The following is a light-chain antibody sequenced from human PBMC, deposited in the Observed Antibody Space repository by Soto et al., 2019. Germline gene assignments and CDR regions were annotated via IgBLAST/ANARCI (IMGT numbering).Light chain of an antibody. V-gene: IGKV1-8*01. CDR1: QGISSY. CDR2: AAS. Sequence: AIRMTQSPSSLSASTGDRVTITCRASQGISSYLAWYQQKPGKAPKLLIYAASTLQSGVPSRFRGSGSATDFTPTISCLQSEDFETYYCQPYYSYPRPFAQGTRLEIK. CDR3: QPYYSYPRP. J-gene: IGKJ5*01.